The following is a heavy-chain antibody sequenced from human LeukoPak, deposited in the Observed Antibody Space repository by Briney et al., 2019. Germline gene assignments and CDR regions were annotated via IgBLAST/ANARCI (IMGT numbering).Heavy chain of an antibody. CDR2: ISGSGGST. CDR1: GFTFGDYG. J-gene: IGHJ2*01. Sequence: GGSLRLSCTASGFTFGDYGVSWVRQAPGKGLEWVSAISGSGGSTYYADSVKGRFTISRDNSKNTLFLQMNSLRAEDTAVYYCASNLSTSSYWYFDLWGRGTLVTVSS. V-gene: IGHV3-23*01. CDR3: ASNLSTSSYWYFDL. D-gene: IGHD1-1*01.